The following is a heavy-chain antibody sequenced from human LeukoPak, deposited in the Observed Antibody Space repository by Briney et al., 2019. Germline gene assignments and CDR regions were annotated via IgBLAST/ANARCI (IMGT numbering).Heavy chain of an antibody. CDR3: VRDWSSGADF. D-gene: IGHD6-19*01. Sequence: GGSLRLSCAGSGFTFSGYWMTWVRQAPGKGLEWVANINQVGSEKYYVESVKGRFTISRNNAKNSMFLQMNSLRAEDTALYYCVRDWSSGADFWGQGILVTVSS. V-gene: IGHV3-7*01. J-gene: IGHJ4*02. CDR2: INQVGSEK. CDR1: GFTFSGYW.